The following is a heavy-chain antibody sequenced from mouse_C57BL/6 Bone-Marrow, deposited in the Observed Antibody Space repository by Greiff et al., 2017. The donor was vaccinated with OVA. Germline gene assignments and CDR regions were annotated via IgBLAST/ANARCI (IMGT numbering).Heavy chain of an antibody. V-gene: IGHV5-4*03. D-gene: IGHD1-1*01. J-gene: IGHJ2*01. Sequence: EVKLVESGGGLVKPGGSLKLSCAASGFTFSSYAMSWVRQTPEKRLEWVATISDGGSYTYYPDNVKGRFTISRDNAKNNLYLQMSHLKSEDTAMYYCARGGGTTVVNYWGQGTTLTVSS. CDR2: ISDGGSYT. CDR3: ARGGGTTVVNY. CDR1: GFTFSSYA.